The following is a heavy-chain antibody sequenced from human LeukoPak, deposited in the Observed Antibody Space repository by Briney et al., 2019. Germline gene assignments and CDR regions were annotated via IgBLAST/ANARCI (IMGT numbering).Heavy chain of an antibody. CDR2: INHSGST. V-gene: IGHV4-34*01. CDR3: ARVVPRRYCSSTSCYEFGY. J-gene: IGHJ4*02. CDR1: GGSFSGYY. D-gene: IGHD2-2*01. Sequence: SETLSLTCAVYGGSFSGYYWSWIRQPPGKGLEWIGEINHSGSTNYNPSLKSRVTISVDTSKNQFSLKLSSVTAADTAVYYCARVVPRRYCSSTSCYEFGYWGQGTLVTVSS.